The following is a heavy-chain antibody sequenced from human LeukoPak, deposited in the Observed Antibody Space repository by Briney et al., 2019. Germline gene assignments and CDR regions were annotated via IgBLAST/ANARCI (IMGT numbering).Heavy chain of an antibody. Sequence: SETLSLTCTVPGDSMKSYYWTWIRQSPGKGLEWIGYIYYTGSTNYNPSLKSRVTISVDTSKNQFSLKLSSVTAADTAVYYCAKEREYCSSGSCHYDLDVWGQGTTVTVSS. J-gene: IGHJ6*02. D-gene: IGHD2-15*01. CDR2: IYYTGST. CDR3: AKEREYCSSGSCHYDLDV. CDR1: GDSMKSYY. V-gene: IGHV4-59*01.